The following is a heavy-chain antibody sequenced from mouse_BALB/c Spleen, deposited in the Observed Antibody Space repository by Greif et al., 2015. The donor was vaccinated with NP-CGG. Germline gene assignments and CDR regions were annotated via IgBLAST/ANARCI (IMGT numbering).Heavy chain of an antibody. CDR2: ISSGGST. Sequence: EVKLVESGGGLVKPGGSLKLSCAASGFTFSSYARSWVRQTPEKRLEWVASISSGGSTYYPDSVKGRFTISRDNARNILYLQMSSLGSEDTAMYYCARLLLRPYYFDYWGQGTTLTVSS. J-gene: IGHJ2*01. CDR3: ARLLLRPYYFDY. V-gene: IGHV5-6-5*01. CDR1: GFTFSSYA. D-gene: IGHD1-1*01.